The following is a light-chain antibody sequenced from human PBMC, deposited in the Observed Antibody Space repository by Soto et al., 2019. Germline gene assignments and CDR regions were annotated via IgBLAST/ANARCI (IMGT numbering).Light chain of an antibody. CDR1: SSNIGSNY. CDR2: RNN. J-gene: IGLJ7*01. V-gene: IGLV1-47*01. CDR3: AAWDDILRGPV. Sequence: QSVLTQPPSASGTPGQRVTISCSGSSSNIGSNYVYWYQQLPGTAPKLLIYRNNQRPSGVPDRFSGSKSGTSASLASSGLRSEDEADYYCAAWDDILRGPVFGGGTQLTVL.